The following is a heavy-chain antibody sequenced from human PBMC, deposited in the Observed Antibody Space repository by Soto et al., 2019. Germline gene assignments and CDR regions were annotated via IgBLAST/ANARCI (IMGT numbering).Heavy chain of an antibody. Sequence: GGSLRLSCAASGFTFSSYVMNWVRLAPGKGLEWVSAISGSGASTYYADYVKGRLTISRDNSKNTLYLQMNSLRAEDTAVYYCAIVGPYDSGSYMFRYNWFDPWGPGTLVTVSS. CDR1: GFTFSSYV. V-gene: IGHV3-23*01. CDR3: AIVGPYDSGSYMFRYNWFDP. J-gene: IGHJ5*02. D-gene: IGHD3-10*01. CDR2: ISGSGAST.